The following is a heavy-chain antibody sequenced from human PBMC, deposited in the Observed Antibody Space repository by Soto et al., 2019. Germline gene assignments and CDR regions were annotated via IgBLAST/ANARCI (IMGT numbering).Heavy chain of an antibody. CDR1: GFTFSSYG. CDR3: AKAYGSGSYYYYYYGMDV. V-gene: IGHV3-33*06. D-gene: IGHD3-10*01. CDR2: IWYDGSNK. Sequence: GGSLRLSCAASGFTFSSYGMHWVRQAPGKGLEWVAVIWYDGSNKYYADSVKGRFTISRGNSKNTLYLQMNSLRAEDTAVYYCAKAYGSGSYYYYYYGMDVWGQGTTVTVSS. J-gene: IGHJ6*02.